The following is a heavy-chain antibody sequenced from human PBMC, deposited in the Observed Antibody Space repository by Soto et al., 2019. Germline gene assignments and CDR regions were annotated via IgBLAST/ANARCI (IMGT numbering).Heavy chain of an antibody. J-gene: IGHJ5*02. CDR2: IYPGDSDT. Sequence: GESLKISCKGSGYSFISYWIGWVRQMPGKGLEWMGIIYPGDSDTRYSPSFQGQVTISADKSISTAYLQWSSLKASDTAMYYRARSSGGSGSYYWLDPWGQGTLVTVSS. D-gene: IGHD3-10*01. CDR1: GYSFISYW. V-gene: IGHV5-51*01. CDR3: ARSSGGSGSYYWLDP.